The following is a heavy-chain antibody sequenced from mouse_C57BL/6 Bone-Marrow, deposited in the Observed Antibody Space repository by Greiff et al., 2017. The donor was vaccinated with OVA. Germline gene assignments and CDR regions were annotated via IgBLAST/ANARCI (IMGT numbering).Heavy chain of an antibody. CDR1: GYSITSDS. V-gene: IGHV3-8*01. CDR3: ARGGGYYYFDY. D-gene: IGHD2-3*01. J-gene: IGHJ2*01. CDR2: LSYSGST. Sequence: EVMLVESGPGLAKPSQTLSLTCSVTGYSITSDSWNWIRKFPGNKLEYMGYLSYSGSTSYNPSLKSRISITRDTSKNQYYLQLNSVTTEDTATDCCARGGGYYYFDYWGQGTTLTVSS.